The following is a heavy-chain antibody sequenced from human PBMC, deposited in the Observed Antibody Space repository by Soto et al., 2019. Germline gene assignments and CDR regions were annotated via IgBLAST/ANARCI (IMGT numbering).Heavy chain of an antibody. D-gene: IGHD6-13*01. Sequence: GGSLRLSCAASGFTFSSYAMHWVRQAPGKGLEWVAVISYDGSNKYYADSVKGRFTISRDNSKNTLYLQMNSLRAEDTAVYYCAKDLTQSAVRYMDVWGKGTTVTVSS. CDR1: GFTFSSYA. CDR3: AKDLTQSAVRYMDV. J-gene: IGHJ6*03. CDR2: ISYDGSNK. V-gene: IGHV3-30-3*01.